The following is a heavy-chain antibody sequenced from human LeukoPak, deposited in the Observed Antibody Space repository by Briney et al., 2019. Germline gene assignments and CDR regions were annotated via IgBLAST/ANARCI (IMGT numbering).Heavy chain of an antibody. Sequence: AGGSLRLSCAASGFTFDDYAVHWVRQAPGKGLEWVSGINWNSGSIDYADSVKGRFTISRDNAKNSLYLQMNSLRAEDTALYYCAKTYYYDGSGYSSPFDYWGQGTLVTVSS. D-gene: IGHD3-22*01. CDR2: INWNSGSI. CDR1: GFTFDDYA. J-gene: IGHJ4*02. V-gene: IGHV3-9*01. CDR3: AKTYYYDGSGYSSPFDY.